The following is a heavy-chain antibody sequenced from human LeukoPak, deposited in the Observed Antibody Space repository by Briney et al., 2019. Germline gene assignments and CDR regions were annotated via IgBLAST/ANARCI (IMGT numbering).Heavy chain of an antibody. CDR2: ISAYNGNT. J-gene: IGHJ1*01. CDR3: ARVQSIAVAGLRYFQH. Sequence: GASVKVSCKASGYTFTSYGISWVRQAPGQGLEWMGWISAYNGNTNYAQKLQGRVTMTTDTSTSTAYMELRSLRSDDTAVYYCARVQSIAVAGLRYFQHWGQGTLVTVSS. CDR1: GYTFTSYG. V-gene: IGHV1-18*01. D-gene: IGHD6-19*01.